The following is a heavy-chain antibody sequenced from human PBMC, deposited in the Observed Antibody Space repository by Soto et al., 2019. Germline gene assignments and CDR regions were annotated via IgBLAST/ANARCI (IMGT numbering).Heavy chain of an antibody. J-gene: IGHJ1*01. Sequence: RLEWMGWINGGNGDTKYSQKFQDRVTITRDTSASTAYLELSSLRSEDTAVYYCERDRWQQVVFSAYRGHGSPVTV. V-gene: IGHV1-3*01. CDR3: ERDRWQQVVFSAY. CDR2: INGGNGDT. D-gene: IGHD6-13*01.